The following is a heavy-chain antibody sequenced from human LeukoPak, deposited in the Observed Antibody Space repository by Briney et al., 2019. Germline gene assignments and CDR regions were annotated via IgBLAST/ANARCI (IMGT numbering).Heavy chain of an antibody. CDR2: IYYDGSNK. CDR3: AKGYIVVVTATYDY. CDR1: GFTFSNYG. J-gene: IGHJ4*02. V-gene: IGHV3-33*06. D-gene: IGHD2-21*02. Sequence: GSLRLSCAAAGFTFSNYGMHWVRQAPGKGLEWVALIYYDGSNKYYTDSVKGRFTISRDNSKNTLYLQMDSLRAEDTAVYYCAKGYIVVVTATYDYWGQGTLVTVSS.